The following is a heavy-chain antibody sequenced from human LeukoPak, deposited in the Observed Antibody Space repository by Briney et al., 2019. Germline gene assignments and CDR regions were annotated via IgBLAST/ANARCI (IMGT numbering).Heavy chain of an antibody. CDR3: ARDGNYYGSGSYYYYYYMDV. CDR1: GFTFSSYA. Sequence: PGRSLRLSCAASGFTFSSYAMHWVRQAPGKGVEGVAVISYDGSNKYYADSVKGRFTISRDNSKNTLYLQMNSLRAEDTAVYYCARDGNYYGSGSYYYYYYMDVWGKGTTVTVSS. CDR2: ISYDGSNK. J-gene: IGHJ6*03. D-gene: IGHD3-10*01. V-gene: IGHV3-30*01.